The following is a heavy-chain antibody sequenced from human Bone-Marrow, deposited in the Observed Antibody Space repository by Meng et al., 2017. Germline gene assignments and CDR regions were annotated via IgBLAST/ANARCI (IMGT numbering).Heavy chain of an antibody. J-gene: IGHJ1*01. CDR1: GGTFSSYT. Sequence: ASVKVSCKASGGTFSSYTISWVRQAPGQGLEWMGIINPSGGSTSYAQKFQGRVTMTRDTSTSTVYMELSSLRSEDTAVYYCARDPELDYYGSGSYYKDGYFQHWGQGTLVIGYS. D-gene: IGHD3-10*01. CDR2: INPSGGST. V-gene: IGHV1-46*01. CDR3: ARDPELDYYGSGSYYKDGYFQH.